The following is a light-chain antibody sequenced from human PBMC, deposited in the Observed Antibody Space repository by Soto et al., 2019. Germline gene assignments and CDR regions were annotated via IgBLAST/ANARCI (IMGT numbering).Light chain of an antibody. CDR1: NSDGGGYNY. CDR2: DVS. Sequence: QSVLTQPASVSGSPGQSITISCSGTNSDGGGYNYVSWDQQHPGKAPKLMIYDVSYRPSGISNRFSGSKSDNTASLTISGLQAEDGADYYCSSYTTSSLYVFGTGTKVTVL. J-gene: IGLJ1*01. V-gene: IGLV2-14*01. CDR3: SSYTTSSLYV.